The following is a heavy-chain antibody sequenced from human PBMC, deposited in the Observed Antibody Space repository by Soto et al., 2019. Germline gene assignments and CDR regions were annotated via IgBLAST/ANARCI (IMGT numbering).Heavy chain of an antibody. V-gene: IGHV3-48*02. J-gene: IGHJ3*02. CDR3: AREGGRHCSPTRCYNAFDI. CDR2: ISSTSSTI. D-gene: IGHD2-2*02. Sequence: GGSLRLSCASSGFSFSAFSMNWVRQAPGKGLEWISYISSTSSTIYYADSVKGRFTISRDNAKNSLYLQMNSLRDEDTAVYYCAREGGRHCSPTRCYNAFDIWGLGTMVTV. CDR1: GFSFSAFS.